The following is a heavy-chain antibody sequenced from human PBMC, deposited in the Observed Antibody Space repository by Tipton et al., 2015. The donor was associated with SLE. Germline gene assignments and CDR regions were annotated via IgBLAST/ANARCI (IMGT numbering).Heavy chain of an antibody. CDR3: ATPGYCCGGSCYPALGY. D-gene: IGHD2-15*01. V-gene: IGHV4-34*01. J-gene: IGHJ4*02. Sequence: TLSLTCAVYGGSFRGYYWSWIRQPPGKGLEWIGEINHSGSTNYNPSLKSRVIISVDTSKNQFSLMLRSVTAADTAVYYCATPGYCCGGSCYPALGYWGQGTLVTDSS. CDR1: GGSFRGYY. CDR2: INHSGST.